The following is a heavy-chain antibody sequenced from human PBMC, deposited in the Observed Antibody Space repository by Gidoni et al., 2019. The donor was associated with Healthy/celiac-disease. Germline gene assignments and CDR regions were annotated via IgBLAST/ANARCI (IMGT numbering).Heavy chain of an antibody. V-gene: IGHV4-4*07. D-gene: IGHD6-6*01. Sequence: QVQLQESGPGLVKPSETLSLTCTVSGGSISSYYWSWIRQPAGKGLEWIGRIYTSGSTNYNPSLKSRVTMSVDTSKIQFSLKLSSVTAADTAVYYCARVSVVRANVYYYYYGMDVWGQGTTVTVSS. CDR2: IYTSGST. CDR3: ARVSVVRANVYYYYYGMDV. CDR1: GGSISSYY. J-gene: IGHJ6*02.